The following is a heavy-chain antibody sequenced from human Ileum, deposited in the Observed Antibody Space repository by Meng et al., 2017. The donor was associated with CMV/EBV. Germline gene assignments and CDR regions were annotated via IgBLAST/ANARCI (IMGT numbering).Heavy chain of an antibody. D-gene: IGHD2-2*01. V-gene: IGHV3-53*01. CDR2: IYSGGST. CDR3: ARELRYCSSTSCFQGRDAFDI. CDR1: SNY. Sequence: SNYRSGVRQAPGKGLEWVSVIYSGGSTYYADSVKGRFTISRDNSKNTLYLQMNSLRAEDTAVYYCARELRYCSSTSCFQGRDAFDIWGQGTMVTVSS. J-gene: IGHJ3*02.